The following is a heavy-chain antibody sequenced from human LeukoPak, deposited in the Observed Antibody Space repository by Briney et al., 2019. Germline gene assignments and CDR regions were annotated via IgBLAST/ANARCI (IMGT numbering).Heavy chain of an antibody. D-gene: IGHD5-18*01. CDR3: ARDRSYEGLNWFDP. V-gene: IGHV4-34*01. CDR1: GGSFSGYY. J-gene: IGHJ5*02. Sequence: SETLSLTCAVYGGSFSGYYWSWIRQPPGKGLEWIGEINHSGSTKYNPSLKSRVTISVDTSKNQFSLKVSSVTAADTAVYYCARDRSYEGLNWFDPWGQGTLVTVSS. CDR2: INHSGST.